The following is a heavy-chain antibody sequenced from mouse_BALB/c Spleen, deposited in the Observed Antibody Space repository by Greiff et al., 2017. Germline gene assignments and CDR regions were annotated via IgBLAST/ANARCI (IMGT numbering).Heavy chain of an antibody. J-gene: IGHJ4*01. Sequence: VQLKESGPELVKPGASVKMSCKASGYTFTSYVMHWVKQKPGQGLEWIGYINPYNDGTKYNEKFKGKATLTSDKSSSTAYMELSSLTSEDSAVYYCARNWGMGLRRDYYAMDYWGQGTSVTVSS. D-gene: IGHD2-2*01. CDR2: INPYNDGT. V-gene: IGHV1-14*01. CDR1: GYTFTSYV. CDR3: ARNWGMGLRRDYYAMDY.